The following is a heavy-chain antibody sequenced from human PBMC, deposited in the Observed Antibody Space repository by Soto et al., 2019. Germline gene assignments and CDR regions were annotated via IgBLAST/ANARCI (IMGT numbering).Heavy chain of an antibody. J-gene: IGHJ4*02. Sequence: QPGGSLRLSCAASGFTFSTYWMNWVRQAPGKGLEWVAGIKQDGSEKFYVDSVKGRFTISRDNAKNSLYLQMNSLRADDTAVYYCAREDNSGWACWGQGTLVTVSS. V-gene: IGHV3-7*01. D-gene: IGHD6-19*01. CDR1: GFTFSTYW. CDR2: IKQDGSEK. CDR3: AREDNSGWAC.